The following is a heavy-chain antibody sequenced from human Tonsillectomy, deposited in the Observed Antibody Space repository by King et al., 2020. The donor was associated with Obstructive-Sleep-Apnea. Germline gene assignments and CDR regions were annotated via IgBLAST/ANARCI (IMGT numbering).Heavy chain of an antibody. V-gene: IGHV4-30-4*01. Sequence: VQLQESGPGLVKPSQTLSLTCTVSGGSISSGDYYWSWIRQPPGQGLEWIWYIYYIERTYYNPSLKSRVTISVDPSKNQFSLTLSSVTAAATAVNYCARDTGWGSGYTVFDYWAREPWSPSPQ. D-gene: IGHD3-22*01. CDR2: IYYIERT. CDR1: GGSISSGDYY. J-gene: IGHJ4*02. CDR3: ARDTGWGSGYTVFDY.